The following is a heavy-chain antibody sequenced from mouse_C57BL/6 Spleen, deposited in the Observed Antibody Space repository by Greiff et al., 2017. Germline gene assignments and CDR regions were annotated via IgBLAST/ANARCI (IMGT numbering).Heavy chain of an antibody. D-gene: IGHD1-1*01. V-gene: IGHV3-6*01. CDR1: GYSITSGYY. CDR2: ISYDGSN. J-gene: IGHJ3*01. Sequence: VQLKESGPGLVKPSHSLSLTCSFTGYSITSGYYWNWIRQFPGNKLEWMGYISYDGSNNYNPSLKNRISITRDTSKNQFYLELNSVTTEDSATYYCARGYGFSPWFAYWGQGTLVTVSA. CDR3: ARGYGFSPWFAY.